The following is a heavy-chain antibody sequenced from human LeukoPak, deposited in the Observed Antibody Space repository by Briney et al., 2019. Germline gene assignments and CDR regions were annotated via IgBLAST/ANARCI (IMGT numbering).Heavy chain of an antibody. D-gene: IGHD3-10*01. V-gene: IGHV4-31*03. CDR3: ARGGSSAFYYYYYYMDV. J-gene: IGHJ6*03. CDR2: IYYSGST. CDR1: GGSISSGGYY. Sequence: SETLSLTCNVSGGSISSGGYYWSWIRQHPGKGLEWIGYIYYSGSTYYNPSLKSRVTISVDTSKNQFSLKLSSVTAADTAVYYCARGGSSAFYYYYYYMDVWGKGTTVTVSS.